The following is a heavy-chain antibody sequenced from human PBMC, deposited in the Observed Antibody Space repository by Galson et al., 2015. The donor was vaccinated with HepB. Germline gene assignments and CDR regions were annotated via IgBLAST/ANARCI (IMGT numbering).Heavy chain of an antibody. J-gene: IGHJ4*02. Sequence: SLRLSCAASGFTFSSYAMSWVRQAPGKGLEWVSAISGSGGSTYYADSVKGRFTISRDNSKNTLSLEMNSLRVEDTAVYYCARCGSVTTVISRIDYWGQGTLVTVSS. CDR1: GFTFSSYA. D-gene: IGHD4-17*01. CDR3: ARCGSVTTVISRIDY. CDR2: ISGSGGST. V-gene: IGHV3-23*01.